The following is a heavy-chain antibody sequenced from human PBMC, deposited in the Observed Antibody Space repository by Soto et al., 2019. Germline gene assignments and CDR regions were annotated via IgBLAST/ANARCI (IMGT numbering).Heavy chain of an antibody. V-gene: IGHV3-43D*03. J-gene: IGHJ6*02. Sequence: GGSLRLSCAASGFTFDDYAMHWVRQAPGKGLEWVSLISWDGGSTYYADSVKGRFTISRDNSKNSLYLQMNSLIAEDSALYSCAKDKGGAYDFWSGYKWHYYCIDVWGQGTTVTVSS. CDR1: GFTFDDYA. CDR3: AKDKGGAYDFWSGYKWHYYCIDV. CDR2: ISWDGGST. D-gene: IGHD3-3*01.